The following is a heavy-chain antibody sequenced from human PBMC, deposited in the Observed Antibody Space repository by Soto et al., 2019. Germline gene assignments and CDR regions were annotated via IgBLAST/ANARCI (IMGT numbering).Heavy chain of an antibody. D-gene: IGHD6-19*01. CDR2: IIPILGIA. CDR3: ASQPERIAVGGRYLHY. V-gene: IGHV1-69*02. Sequence: SVKVSCETSWGTFSSYTVSWVRQAPGQGLEWMGRIIPILGIANYAQKFQGRVTITADKSTSTAYMELSSLRSEDTAVYHCASQPERIAVGGRYLHYCGQGTLVTVSS. J-gene: IGHJ4*02. CDR1: WGTFSSYT.